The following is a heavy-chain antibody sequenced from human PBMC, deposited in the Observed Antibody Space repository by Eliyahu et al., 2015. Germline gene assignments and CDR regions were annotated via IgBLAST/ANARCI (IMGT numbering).Heavy chain of an antibody. CDR1: GGPISSDGHY. J-gene: IGHJ4*02. CDR2: IYYRGNT. CDR3: AREGSSYYGFYFDY. V-gene: IGHV4-31*03. Sequence: QVQLQESGPGLVEPSQTLSXTCTVSGGPISSDGHYWSWVRQRPGKGLEWIXYIYYRGNTYYNPSLKSRITMSVDTSKSQFSLRLTSVTAADTAVYYCAREGSSYYGFYFDYWGQGTLVTVSS. D-gene: IGHD3-10*01.